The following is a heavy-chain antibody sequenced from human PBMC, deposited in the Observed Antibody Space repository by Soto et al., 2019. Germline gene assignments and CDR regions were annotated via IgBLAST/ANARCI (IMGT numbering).Heavy chain of an antibody. Sequence: GGSLRLSCTASGFAFSSYGMGWVRQAPGKGLQWVSTIRGDGGQTHYTDSVKGRFSISRDNSKNTVYLQMDSLRAEDTAMYFCARDVGLDSDDFFAYWGQGTQVTVSS. V-gene: IGHV3-23*01. J-gene: IGHJ4*02. CDR2: IRGDGGQT. CDR1: GFAFSSYG. CDR3: ARDVGLDSDDFFAY. D-gene: IGHD3-9*01.